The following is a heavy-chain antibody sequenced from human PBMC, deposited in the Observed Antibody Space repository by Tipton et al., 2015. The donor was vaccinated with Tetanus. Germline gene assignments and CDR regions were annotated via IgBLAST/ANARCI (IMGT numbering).Heavy chain of an antibody. CDR3: AKDPGHDISAGQGPDY. CDR2: ISGSGGST. CDR1: GFTFSSYA. Sequence: SLRLSCAASGFTFSSYAMSWVRQAPGKGLEWVSAISGSGGSTYYADSVKGRFTISRDNSKNTLYLQMNSLRAEDTAVYYCAKDPGHDISAGQGPDYWGQGTLVTVSS. J-gene: IGHJ4*02. D-gene: IGHD3-9*01. V-gene: IGHV3-23*01.